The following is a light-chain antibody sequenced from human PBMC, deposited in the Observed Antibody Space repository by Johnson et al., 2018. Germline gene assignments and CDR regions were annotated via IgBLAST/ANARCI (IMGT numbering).Light chain of an antibody. CDR1: GSNIGNNY. Sequence: QSVLTQPPSVSAAPGQKVTISCSGRGSNIGNNYVSWYQQLPGTAPKLLIYENNKRPSGIPDRFSGSKSGTSATLGITGLQTGDEADYYCGTWDSSLSAGNVFGTGTNVTVL. J-gene: IGLJ1*01. CDR3: GTWDSSLSAGNV. CDR2: ENN. V-gene: IGLV1-51*02.